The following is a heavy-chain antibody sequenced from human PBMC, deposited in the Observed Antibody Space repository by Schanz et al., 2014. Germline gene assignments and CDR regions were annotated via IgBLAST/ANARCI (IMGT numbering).Heavy chain of an antibody. Sequence: QVQLVESGGGVVQPGRSLRLSCAAYGFTLSSYAMHWVRQAPGKGLEWVAVISYDGSNKYYADSVKGRFTISRDNSKNTLYLQMNTLRAEDTAVYYCARDGNYYSARNYYKTPCCCDYWGQGTLVTVSS. J-gene: IGHJ4*02. CDR1: GFTLSSYA. D-gene: IGHD3-10*01. CDR3: ARDGNYYSARNYYKTPCCCDY. V-gene: IGHV3-30-3*01. CDR2: ISYDGSNK.